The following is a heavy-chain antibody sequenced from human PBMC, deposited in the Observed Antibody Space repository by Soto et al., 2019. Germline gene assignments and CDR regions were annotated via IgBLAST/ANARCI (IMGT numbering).Heavy chain of an antibody. Sequence: ASVKVSCKASGYTFTGYYMXWVRQAPGQGLEWMGWINPNSGGTNYAQKFQGWVTMTRDTSISTAYMELSRLRSDDTAVYYCARDRGVYYDFWSGYPYGTSFDYWGQGTLVTVSS. CDR2: INPNSGGT. CDR1: GYTFTGYY. J-gene: IGHJ4*02. D-gene: IGHD3-3*01. V-gene: IGHV1-2*04. CDR3: ARDRGVYYDFWSGYPYGTSFDY.